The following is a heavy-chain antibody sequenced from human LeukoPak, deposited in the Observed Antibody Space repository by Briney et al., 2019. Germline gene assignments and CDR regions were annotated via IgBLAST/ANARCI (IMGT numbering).Heavy chain of an antibody. V-gene: IGHV3-48*01. CDR2: ISGSGTTI. CDR3: ARRLDY. Sequence: PRGSLRLSCAVPGFTFSSYSMNWVRQAPGKGLEWVSYISGSGTTIYYADSVKGRFTISRDNVKNSLYLQMNSLRADDTAVYYCARRLDYWGQGTLVTVSS. J-gene: IGHJ4*02. CDR1: GFTFSSYS.